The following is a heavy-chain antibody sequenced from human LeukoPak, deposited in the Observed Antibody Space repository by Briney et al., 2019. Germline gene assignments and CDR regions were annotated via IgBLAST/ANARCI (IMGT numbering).Heavy chain of an antibody. CDR1: GGSFSGYY. Sequence: PSETLSLTCAVYGGSFSGYYWSWIRQPPGKGLEWIGEINHSGSTNYNPSLKSRVTISVDTSKNQFSLKLSSVTAADTAVYYCARVVAGNRGWFDPWGQGTLVTVSS. D-gene: IGHD6-19*01. V-gene: IGHV4-34*01. CDR3: ARVVAGNRGWFDP. CDR2: INHSGST. J-gene: IGHJ5*02.